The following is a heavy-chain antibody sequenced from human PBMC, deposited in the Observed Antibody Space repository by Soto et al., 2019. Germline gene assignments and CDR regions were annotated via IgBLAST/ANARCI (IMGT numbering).Heavy chain of an antibody. CDR1: GGIFRNYA. Sequence: QVQLVQSGAEVKKPGSSVKVSCKASGGIFRNYAISWVRQAPGQGLEWMGGIIPMFHTSNFAQKFQGRVTIPERASTSTVYIKLRSLTSEDTAVYFCTPPHDIIMGPPGIGRRSGLGSSGLDYWGQGSLVTVSS. CDR3: TPPHDIIMGPPGIGRRSGLGSSGLDY. CDR2: IIPMFHTS. V-gene: IGHV1-69*01. D-gene: IGHD3-10*01. J-gene: IGHJ4*02.